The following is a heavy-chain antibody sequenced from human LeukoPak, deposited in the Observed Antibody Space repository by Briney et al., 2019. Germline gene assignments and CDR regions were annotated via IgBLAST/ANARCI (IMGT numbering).Heavy chain of an antibody. CDR3: ARRKVAAPVDS. CDR2: IYTSGST. Sequence: SETLSLTCTVSGGSISSSSYYWSWIRQPAGKGLEWIGRIYTSGSTNYNPSLKSRVTMSVDTSKNQFSLKLSSVTAADTAVYYCARRKVAAPVDSWGQGTLVTVSS. CDR1: GGSISSSSYY. D-gene: IGHD2-15*01. J-gene: IGHJ4*02. V-gene: IGHV4-61*02.